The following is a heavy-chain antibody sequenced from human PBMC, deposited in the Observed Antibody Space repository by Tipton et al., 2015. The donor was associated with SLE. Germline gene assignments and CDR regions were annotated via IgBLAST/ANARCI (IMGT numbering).Heavy chain of an antibody. CDR1: GGSFSGYY. Sequence: TLSLTCAVYGGSFSGYYWSWIRQPPGKGLEWIGEINHSGSTNYNPSLKSRVTISVDTSKNQFSLKLSSVTAADTAVYYCASGRPGIAAAGTYDYWGQGTLVTVSS. CDR3: ASGRPGIAAAGTYDY. V-gene: IGHV4-34*01. CDR2: INHSGST. D-gene: IGHD6-13*01. J-gene: IGHJ4*02.